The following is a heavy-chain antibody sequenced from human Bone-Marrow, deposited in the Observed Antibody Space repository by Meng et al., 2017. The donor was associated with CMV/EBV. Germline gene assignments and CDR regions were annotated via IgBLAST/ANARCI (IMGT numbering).Heavy chain of an antibody. Sequence: ASVKVSCKASGYTFTSYGISWVRQAPGQGLEWMGWISAYNGNTNYAQKLQGRVTMTTDTSTSTAYMELRSLRSDDTAVYYCARSNIVVGPDETHAFDIWGQGTRVTVSS. V-gene: IGHV1-18*01. D-gene: IGHD2-2*01. J-gene: IGHJ3*02. CDR1: GYTFTSYG. CDR3: ARSNIVVGPDETHAFDI. CDR2: ISAYNGNT.